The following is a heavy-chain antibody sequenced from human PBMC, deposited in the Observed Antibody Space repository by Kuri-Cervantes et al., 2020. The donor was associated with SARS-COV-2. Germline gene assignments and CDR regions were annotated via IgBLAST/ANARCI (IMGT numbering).Heavy chain of an antibody. CDR1: GYTFTSYG. Sequence: ASVKVSCKASGYTFTSYGISWVRQAPGQGLEWMGWISSYNGNTNYAQKLQGRVTMTTDTSTSTAYMELRSLRSDDTAGYYCARHVLTYYYDSSGYYNYYYYYYMDVWGKGTTVTVSS. D-gene: IGHD3-22*01. CDR2: ISSYNGNT. V-gene: IGHV1-18*01. CDR3: ARHVLTYYYDSSGYYNYYYYYYMDV. J-gene: IGHJ6*03.